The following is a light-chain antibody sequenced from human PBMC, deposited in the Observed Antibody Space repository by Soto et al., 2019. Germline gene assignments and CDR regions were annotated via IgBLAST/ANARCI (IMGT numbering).Light chain of an antibody. CDR3: QQYNTYSPWT. CDR2: KKF. CDR1: QGINTW. V-gene: IGKV1-5*03. Sequence: DLQMTQSPSTMSASVGDRVTITCRASQGINTWLAWYQQKTGRAPNLLIYKKFSLERGVPSRFSGCGSGTEFTLTISSLQPDDFATYYCQQYNTYSPWTFGQGTKVDIK. J-gene: IGKJ1*01.